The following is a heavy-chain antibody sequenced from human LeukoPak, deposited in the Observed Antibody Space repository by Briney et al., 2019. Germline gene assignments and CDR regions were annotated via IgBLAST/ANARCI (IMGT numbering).Heavy chain of an antibody. CDR3: ARADSSSSDYFDY. J-gene: IGHJ4*02. Sequence: PGGSLRLSCAASGFTFSSYSMNWVRQAPGKGLEWVSYISSSSSTIYYADSVKGRFTISRDNAKNSLYLQMNSLRAEDTAVYYCARADSSSSDYFDYWGQGTLVTVSS. V-gene: IGHV3-48*04. CDR2: ISSSSSTI. D-gene: IGHD6-6*01. CDR1: GFTFSSYS.